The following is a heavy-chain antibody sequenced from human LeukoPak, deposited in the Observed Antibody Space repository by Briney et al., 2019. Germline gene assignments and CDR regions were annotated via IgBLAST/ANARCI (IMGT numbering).Heavy chain of an antibody. CDR3: AGHIAATDGAWDYFDY. V-gene: IGHV1-2*06. J-gene: IGHJ4*02. Sequence: ASVTVSCTASGYTFTDYYMHWLRQAPGQGLEWMGRINPNNGDTNYAQKFQGRITMTRNTSISTVYMELSRLRSDDTAVYYCAGHIAATDGAWDYFDYWGQGTLVTVST. D-gene: IGHD6-13*01. CDR1: GYTFTDYY. CDR2: INPNNGDT.